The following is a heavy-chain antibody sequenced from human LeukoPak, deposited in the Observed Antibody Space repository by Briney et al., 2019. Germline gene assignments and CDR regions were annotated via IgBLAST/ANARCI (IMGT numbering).Heavy chain of an antibody. CDR2: IRNDGSDA. CDR1: GSTFSNYW. V-gene: IGHV3-74*01. J-gene: IGHJ3*02. D-gene: IGHD3-10*01. CDR3: ARGGSGFGELFDEDAFDI. Sequence: RPGGSLRLSCAASGSTFSNYWMHWVRQVPGKGLVWVSRIRNDGSDARYAESVKGRFTISRDNAKNSLYLQMNSLRAEDTAVYYCARGGSGFGELFDEDAFDIWGQGTMVTVSS.